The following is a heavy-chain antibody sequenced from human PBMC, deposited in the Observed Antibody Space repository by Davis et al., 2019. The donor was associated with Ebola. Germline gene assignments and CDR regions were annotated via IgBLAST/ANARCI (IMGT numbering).Heavy chain of an antibody. Sequence: SETLSLTCTVSGGSISSSSYYWGWIRQPPGKGLEWIGSIYYSGSTYYNPSLKSRVTISVDTSKNQFSLKLSSVTAADTAVYYCARLGGYLWGEWLAQQGWYFDYWGQGTLVTVSS. D-gene: IGHD6-19*01. CDR2: IYYSGST. CDR1: GGSISSSSYY. CDR3: ARLGGYLWGEWLAQQGWYFDY. J-gene: IGHJ4*02. V-gene: IGHV4-39*01.